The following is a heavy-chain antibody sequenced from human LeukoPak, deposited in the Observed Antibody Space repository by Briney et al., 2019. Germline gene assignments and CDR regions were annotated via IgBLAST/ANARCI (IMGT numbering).Heavy chain of an antibody. CDR1: GGSFSGYY. J-gene: IGHJ4*02. Sequence: PSETLSLTCAVYGGSFSGYYWSWIRRPPGKGLEWIGEINHSGSTNYNPSLKSRVTISVDTSKNQFSLKLSSVTAADTAVYCCARGPTYYYGSGSYYSFFDYWGQGTLVTVSS. CDR2: INHSGST. V-gene: IGHV4-34*01. CDR3: ARGPTYYYGSGSYYSFFDY. D-gene: IGHD3-10*01.